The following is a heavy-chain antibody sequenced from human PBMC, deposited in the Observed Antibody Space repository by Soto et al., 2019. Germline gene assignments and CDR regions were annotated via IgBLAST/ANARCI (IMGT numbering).Heavy chain of an antibody. CDR2: INPSGGST. Sequence: GASVKVSCKASGYTFTSYYMHWVRQAPGQGLEWMGIINPSGGSTSYAQKFQGRVTMTRDTSTSTVYMELSSLRSEDTAVYYCARDMHEEQQLPFYGMDVWGQGTTVTVSS. CDR3: ARDMHEEQQLPFYGMDV. D-gene: IGHD6-13*01. CDR1: GYTFTSYY. J-gene: IGHJ6*02. V-gene: IGHV1-46*01.